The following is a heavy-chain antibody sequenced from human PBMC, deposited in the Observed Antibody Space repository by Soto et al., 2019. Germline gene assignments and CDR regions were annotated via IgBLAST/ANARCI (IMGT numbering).Heavy chain of an antibody. D-gene: IGHD3-10*01. CDR2: INHSGST. CDR1: GGSFSGYS. CDR3: AGGYGRNFDY. J-gene: IGHJ4*02. V-gene: IGHV4-34*01. Sequence: SETLSLTCAVYGGSFSGYSWNWIRQPPGKGLEWIGEINHSGSTNYNPSLKSRVTISVDTSKNQFSLKLSSVTAADTAVYYCAGGYGRNFDYWGQGTLVTVSS.